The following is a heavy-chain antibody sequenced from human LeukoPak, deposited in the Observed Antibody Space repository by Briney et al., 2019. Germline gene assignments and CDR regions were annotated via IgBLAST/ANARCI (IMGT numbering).Heavy chain of an antibody. D-gene: IGHD5-18*01. J-gene: IGHJ4*02. Sequence: SETLSLTCAVYGGSFSGYYWSWIRQPPGKGLEWIGEINHSGSTNYNPSLKSRVTISVDTSKSQFSLKLSSVTAADTAVYYCARARYSYGQDYWGQGTLVTVSS. CDR1: GGSFSGYY. CDR3: ARARYSYGQDY. CDR2: INHSGST. V-gene: IGHV4-34*01.